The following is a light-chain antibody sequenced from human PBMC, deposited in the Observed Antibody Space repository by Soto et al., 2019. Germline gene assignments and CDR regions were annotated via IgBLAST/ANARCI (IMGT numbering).Light chain of an antibody. CDR2: TAS. CDR3: QNYNSVPLT. V-gene: IGKV1-27*01. CDR1: QGISIF. J-gene: IGKJ4*01. Sequence: DIQMAQSPSSLSASVGDRVAITCRASQGISIFLAWYQQKPGKVPKLLISTASTLQSGVPSRFSGSGSGTDFTLTISSLQPEDVATYYCQNYNSVPLTFGGGTKVEI.